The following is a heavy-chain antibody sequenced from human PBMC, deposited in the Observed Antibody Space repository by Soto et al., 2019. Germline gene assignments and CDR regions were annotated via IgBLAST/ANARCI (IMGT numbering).Heavy chain of an antibody. D-gene: IGHD6-13*01. CDR3: AKGSAAAGNFDY. CDR2: ISYDGSNK. Sequence: PGGSLRLSCAASGFTFSSYGMHWVRQAPGKGLEWVAAISYDGSNKYYADSVKGRFTISRDNSKNTLYLQMNSLRAEDTAVYYCAKGSAAAGNFDYWGQGTLVTVS. CDR1: GFTFSSYG. J-gene: IGHJ4*02. V-gene: IGHV3-30*18.